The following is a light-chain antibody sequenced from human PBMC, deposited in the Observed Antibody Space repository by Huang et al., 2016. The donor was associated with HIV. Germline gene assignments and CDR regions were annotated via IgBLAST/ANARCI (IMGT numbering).Light chain of an antibody. V-gene: IGKV3-15*01. J-gene: IGKJ2*01. CDR2: GAS. CDR3: QQYNNWPPEYT. Sequence: EIVMTQSPATLSMSPGERATLSCRASQSVSSNLAWYQQKPGQAPRPRIYGASTRATGIPARFSGSGSGTEFTLTISSLQSEDFAVYYCQQYNNWPPEYTFGQGTKLEIK. CDR1: QSVSSN.